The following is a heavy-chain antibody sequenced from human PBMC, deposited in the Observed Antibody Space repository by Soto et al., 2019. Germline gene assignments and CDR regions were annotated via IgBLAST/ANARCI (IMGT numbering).Heavy chain of an antibody. Sequence: PAETLSLTCAVSGDSISSGGYYWSWIRQPPGKGLEWIGEIYHSGSTNYNPSLKSRVTISVDKSKNQFSLKLSSVTAADTAVYYCARYLTVAGTYYFDYWGQGTLVTVS. J-gene: IGHJ4*02. V-gene: IGHV4-30-2*01. CDR3: ARYLTVAGTYYFDY. CDR1: GDSISSGGYY. CDR2: IYHSGST. D-gene: IGHD6-19*01.